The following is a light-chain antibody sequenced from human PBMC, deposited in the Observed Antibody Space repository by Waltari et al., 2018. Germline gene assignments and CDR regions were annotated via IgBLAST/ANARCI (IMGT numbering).Light chain of an antibody. J-gene: IGKJ5*01. CDR2: GAS. CDR1: QSVSSN. Sequence: EIVMTQSPATLSVSPGERATLSCRASQSVSSNVAWYQQKPGQAPRLLIYGASTRATGIPARFSGSGSGTEFTLTISSLQSEDFAVYYCQQYNNWPAITFGQGTRLEIK. CDR3: QQYNNWPAIT. V-gene: IGKV3-15*01.